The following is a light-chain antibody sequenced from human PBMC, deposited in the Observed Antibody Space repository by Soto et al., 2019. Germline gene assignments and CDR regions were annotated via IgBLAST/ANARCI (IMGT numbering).Light chain of an antibody. CDR2: EVS. J-gene: IGLJ1*01. V-gene: IGLV2-14*01. CDR3: SSYTSSSIV. Sequence: QSALTQPASVSGSPGQSITISCTGTSSDVGGYNYVSWYQQHPDKAPKLMIYEVSNRPSGVSNRFSGSKSGNTASLTISGLQAEDEADYYCSSYTSSSIVFGTGTKLTVL. CDR1: SSDVGGYNY.